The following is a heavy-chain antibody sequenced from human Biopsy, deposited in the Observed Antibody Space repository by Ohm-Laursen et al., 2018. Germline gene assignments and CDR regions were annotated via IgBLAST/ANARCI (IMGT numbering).Heavy chain of an antibody. D-gene: IGHD6-6*01. V-gene: IGHV3-21*01. CDR3: ARDSSRRAREGGMDV. J-gene: IGHJ6*02. CDR1: GFSVSSYD. CDR2: ISETSSHI. Sequence: GSLRLSCAASGFSVSSYDMNWVRQAPGKGLGWISYISETSSHIYDADSVRGRFTVARDIAKNSLYLQLNSLGVEDTAVYYCARDSSRRAREGGMDVWGQGTTVTVSS.